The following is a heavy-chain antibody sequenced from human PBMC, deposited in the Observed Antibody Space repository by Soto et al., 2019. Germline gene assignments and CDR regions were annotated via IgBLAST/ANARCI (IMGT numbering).Heavy chain of an antibody. Sequence: ASVSFSCTVSGYTVSELYMHCVRHAPEKSHQNVGGVDPEDGETIDAQKFQGRVNMNEHTSTDTAYRELSSLRSEDTAVYYRVFSSARFFEWLPLPNWGPGTLVTVSS. CDR1: GYTVSELY. CDR2: VDPEDGET. V-gene: IGHV1-24*01. D-gene: IGHD3-3*01. CDR3: VFSSARFFEWLPLPN. J-gene: IGHJ4*02.